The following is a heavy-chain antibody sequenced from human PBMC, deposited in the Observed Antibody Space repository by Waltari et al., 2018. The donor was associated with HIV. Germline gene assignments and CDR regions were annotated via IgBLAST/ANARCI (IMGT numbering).Heavy chain of an antibody. Sequence: EVQLVESGGGLVQPGGSLRLSCAASGFTFSRYWMIWVRKAPGKGLEGVANIKQDGSEKYYVDSVNGRFTISRDNAENSLYLQMNSLRAEDTAVYYCARGGFYGSGSKVNWGQGTLVTVSS. CDR3: ARGGFYGSGSKVN. D-gene: IGHD3-10*01. J-gene: IGHJ4*02. V-gene: IGHV3-7*04. CDR1: GFTFSRYW. CDR2: IKQDGSEK.